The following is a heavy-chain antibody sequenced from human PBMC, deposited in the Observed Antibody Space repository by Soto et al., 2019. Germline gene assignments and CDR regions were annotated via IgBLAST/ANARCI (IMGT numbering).Heavy chain of an antibody. CDR1: GGSLSGYY. Sequence: SETLSLTCAVYGGSLSGYYWNWIRQPPGKGLEWIGEINHSGSTNYNPSLKSRVTISVDTSKNQFSLKLNSVTAADTAVYYCARGGVVVAASLWYWGQGTLVTVSS. J-gene: IGHJ4*02. CDR3: ARGGVVVAASLWY. D-gene: IGHD2-15*01. V-gene: IGHV4-34*01. CDR2: INHSGST.